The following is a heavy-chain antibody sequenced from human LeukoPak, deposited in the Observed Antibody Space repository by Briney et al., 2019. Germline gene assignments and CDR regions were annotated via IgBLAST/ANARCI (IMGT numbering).Heavy chain of an antibody. CDR1: GGTLSSYA. CDR2: ISPIFGTA. Sequence: SVKVSCKASGGTLSSYAISWVRQAPGQGLEWMGGISPIFGTANYAQKFQGRVTITTDESTSTAYMELSSLRSEDTAVYYCARESGYCSGGSCYSYYYMDVWGKGTTVTVSS. J-gene: IGHJ6*03. V-gene: IGHV1-69*05. CDR3: ARESGYCSGGSCYSYYYMDV. D-gene: IGHD2-15*01.